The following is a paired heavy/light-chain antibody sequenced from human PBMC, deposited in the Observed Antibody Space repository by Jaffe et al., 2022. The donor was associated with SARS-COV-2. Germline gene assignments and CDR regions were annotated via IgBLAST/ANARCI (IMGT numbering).Heavy chain of an antibody. J-gene: IGHJ2*01. V-gene: IGHV3-23*01. CDR3: GKVFGYSSTLYVKGYFDL. CDR1: GFTFSSYA. D-gene: IGHD6-13*01. CDR2: ISASGGGT. Sequence: EVQLLESGGGLVQPGGSLRLSCAASGFTFSSYAMTWVRQAPGKGLEWVSTISASGGGTNYANSVKGRFSISRDNSNNTLFLHMNSLRAEDAAVYYCGKVFGYSSTLYVKGYFDLWGRGTLVTVST.
Light chain of an antibody. CDR3: QQYNSYWA. Sequence: DIQMTQSPSTLSASVGDRVTITCRASQNINSWLAWYQQKPGKAPKLLIYGASTLESRVPSRFSGGGSGTEFTLTISSLQPDDFATYYCQQYNSYWAFGQGTKVEI. CDR2: GAS. V-gene: IGKV1-5*03. J-gene: IGKJ1*01. CDR1: QNINSW.